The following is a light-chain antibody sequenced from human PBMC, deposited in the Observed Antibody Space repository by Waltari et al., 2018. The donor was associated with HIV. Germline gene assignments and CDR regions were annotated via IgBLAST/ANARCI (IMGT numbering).Light chain of an antibody. CDR2: DNI. CDR1: NSNIGNNY. J-gene: IGLJ3*02. CDR3: GTWDSSLSAVV. Sequence: QSVLTQPPSVSAAPGQKVTISCSGRNSNIGNNYVSWYQQIPGTAPKLLIYDNIKRPSGIPDRFSGSKSDTSATLGITGLQTGDEADYRCGTWDSSLSAVVFGGGTKLTVL. V-gene: IGLV1-51*01.